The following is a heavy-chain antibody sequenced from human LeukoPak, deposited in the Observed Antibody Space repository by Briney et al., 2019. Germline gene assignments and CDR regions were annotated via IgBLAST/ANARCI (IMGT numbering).Heavy chain of an antibody. CDR1: GYSFTSYG. Sequence: GASVKVSCKASGYSFTSYGISWVRQAPGQGPEWMGWISPYSGNTNLAQKFLGRVTMTTHTSTSTAYMELRSLRSDDTAVYYCARLYSSPPTCYNFWFDHWGQGTLVTVSS. J-gene: IGHJ5*02. V-gene: IGHV1-18*01. CDR2: ISPYSGNT. CDR3: ARLYSSPPTCYNFWFDH. D-gene: IGHD2-2*02.